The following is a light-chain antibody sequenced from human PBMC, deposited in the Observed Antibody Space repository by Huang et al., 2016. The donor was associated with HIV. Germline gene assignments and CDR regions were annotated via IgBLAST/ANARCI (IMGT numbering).Light chain of an antibody. Sequence: EVVLTQSPATLSVSPGRKATLSCRASQSVSSNLAWYQQKPGQAPSLLLYGAYTRASGIPARFSGSGCGTEFTLTISSLQSEDLAVYCCQQYNNWPPEYTFGQGTKLEIK. CDR2: GAY. CDR3: QQYNNWPPEYT. J-gene: IGKJ2*01. V-gene: IGKV3-15*01. CDR1: QSVSSN.